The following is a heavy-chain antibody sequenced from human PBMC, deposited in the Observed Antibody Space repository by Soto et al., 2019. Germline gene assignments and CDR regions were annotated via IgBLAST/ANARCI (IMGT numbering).Heavy chain of an antibody. V-gene: IGHV3-11*01. J-gene: IGHJ4*02. CDR1: GFTFSDYY. Sequence: GGSLTLYRASSGFTFSDYYMSWIRQAPGKGLEWVSYISSSGSTIYYADSVKGRFTISRDNAKNSLYLQMNSLRAEDTAVYYCARVSYGDYDLDYWGQGTLVTVSS. D-gene: IGHD4-17*01. CDR3: ARVSYGDYDLDY. CDR2: ISSSGSTI.